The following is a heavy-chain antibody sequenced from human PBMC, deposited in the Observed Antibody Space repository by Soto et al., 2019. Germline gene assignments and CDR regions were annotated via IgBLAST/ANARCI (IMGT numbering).Heavy chain of an antibody. CDR2: INSDGTTI. D-gene: IGHD1-7*01. Sequence: GGSLRLSCAASGFTFSSYAMSWVRQAPGKGLEWVSRINSDGTTINSADSVKGRFTISRDNAKNTLYLQMDSLRAEDTAVYYCTRAGNYRFDYWGQGTLVTVSS. CDR1: GFTFSSYA. V-gene: IGHV3-74*01. J-gene: IGHJ4*02. CDR3: TRAGNYRFDY.